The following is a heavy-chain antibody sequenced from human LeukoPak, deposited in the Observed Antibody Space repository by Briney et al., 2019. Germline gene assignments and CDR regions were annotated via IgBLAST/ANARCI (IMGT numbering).Heavy chain of an antibody. Sequence: GGSLRLSCAASGFTFSDYSMSWVRQAPGKGLEWVSIISGSGGITCYADSVKGRFTISRDNSRNTLYMQMNSLRAEDTAVYYCARAAPEVSSSCFDSWGQGTLVTVSS. D-gene: IGHD6-13*01. CDR2: ISGSGGIT. V-gene: IGHV3-23*01. CDR3: ARAAPEVSSSCFDS. J-gene: IGHJ4*02. CDR1: GFTFSDYS.